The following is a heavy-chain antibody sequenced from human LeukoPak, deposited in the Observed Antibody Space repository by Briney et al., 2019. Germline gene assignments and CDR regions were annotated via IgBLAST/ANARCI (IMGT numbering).Heavy chain of an antibody. CDR2: ISPYNGNT. CDR1: GYTLTTYG. Sequence: GASVKVSCKASGYTLTTYGISWVQQAPGQGLEWMGWISPYNGNTNYAQKLQGRVTMTTDTSTSTAYMELRSLRSDDTAVYYCARDRAVVVAATDYWGQGTLVTVSS. J-gene: IGHJ4*02. D-gene: IGHD2-15*01. V-gene: IGHV1-18*01. CDR3: ARDRAVVVAATDY.